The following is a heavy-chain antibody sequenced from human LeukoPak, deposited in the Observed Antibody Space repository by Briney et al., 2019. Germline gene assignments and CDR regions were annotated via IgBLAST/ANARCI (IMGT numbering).Heavy chain of an antibody. J-gene: IGHJ6*03. V-gene: IGHV5-51*01. CDR3: ARHRGDYGDYAYYYYYMDV. CDR2: IYPGDSDT. Sequence: ESLKISCKASGYSFTTHWIGWVRQMPGKGLEWMGIIYPGDSDTRYSPSFQGHVTISADKSISTAYLQWSSLKASDTAMYYCARHRGDYGDYAYYYYYMDVWGKGTTVTVSS. CDR1: GYSFTTHW. D-gene: IGHD4-17*01.